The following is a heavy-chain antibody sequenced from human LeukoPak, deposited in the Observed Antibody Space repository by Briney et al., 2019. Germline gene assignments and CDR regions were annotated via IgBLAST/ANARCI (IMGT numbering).Heavy chain of an antibody. CDR3: ARESGSSGMDI. Sequence: WVRQAPGKGLEWVANIEQDGSEKYYVDSVKGRFTISRDNAKNSLFLQMNSLRAEDTAVYYCARESGSSGMDIWGQGTMVTVSS. CDR2: IEQDGSEK. J-gene: IGHJ3*02. V-gene: IGHV3-7*01. D-gene: IGHD1-26*01.